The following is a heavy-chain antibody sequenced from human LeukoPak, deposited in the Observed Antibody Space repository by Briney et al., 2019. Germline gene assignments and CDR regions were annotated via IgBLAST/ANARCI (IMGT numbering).Heavy chain of an antibody. J-gene: IGHJ3*02. CDR3: ARDRCSGGSCYSGAFDI. D-gene: IGHD2-15*01. CDR2: INPNSGGT. CDR1: GYTFTGYY. V-gene: IGHV1-2*02. Sequence: ASVKVSCKASGYTFTGYYMHWVRQAPGQGLEWMGWINPNSGGTNYAQKFQGRVTMTRDTSISTAYMELSRLRSDDTAVYYCARDRCSGGSCYSGAFDIWGQGTMVTVSS.